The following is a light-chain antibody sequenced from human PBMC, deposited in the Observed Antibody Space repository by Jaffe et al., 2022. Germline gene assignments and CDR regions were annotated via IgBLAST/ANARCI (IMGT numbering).Light chain of an antibody. CDR2: GVS. CDR3: QQTNSFPLT. Sequence: DIQMTQSPSSVSASVGDRVTITCRASQGLSSSLAWYQQRPGRAPKLLIYGVSSLQSGVPSRFSGSGSGTDFTLTISSLQPEDFASYYCQQTNSFPLTFGGGTKVEIK. J-gene: IGKJ4*01. CDR1: QGLSSS. V-gene: IGKV1-12*01.